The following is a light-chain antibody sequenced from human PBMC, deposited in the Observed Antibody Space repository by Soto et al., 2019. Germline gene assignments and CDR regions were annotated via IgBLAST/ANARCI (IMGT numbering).Light chain of an antibody. CDR1: SSDVGGYNY. CDR2: DVS. CDR3: SSYTSSSTLV. Sequence: QPVLTQPASVSGSPGQSITISCTGTSSDVGGYNYVSWYQQHPGKAPKLMIYDVSNRPSGVSNRFSGSKSGNTASTTISGLQAEDEADYYCSSYTSSSTLVFGGGTKLTVL. J-gene: IGLJ2*01. V-gene: IGLV2-14*01.